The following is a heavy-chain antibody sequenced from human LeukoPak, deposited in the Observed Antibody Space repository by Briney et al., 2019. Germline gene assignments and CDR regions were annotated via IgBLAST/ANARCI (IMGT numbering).Heavy chain of an antibody. CDR1: GYTFTSYY. CDR3: ASPGIDSITIFGVAESALDY. D-gene: IGHD3-3*01. J-gene: IGHJ4*02. Sequence: ASVKVSCKASGYTFTSYYMHWVRQAPGQGLEWMGMINPSGGSTSYAQKFQGRVTMTRDTSTSAVYMELSSLRSEDTAVYYCASPGIDSITIFGVAESALDYWGQGTLVTVSS. CDR2: INPSGGST. V-gene: IGHV1-46*01.